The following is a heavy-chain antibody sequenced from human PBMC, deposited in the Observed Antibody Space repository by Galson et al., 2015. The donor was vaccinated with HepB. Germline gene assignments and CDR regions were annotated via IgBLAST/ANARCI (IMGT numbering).Heavy chain of an antibody. J-gene: IGHJ4*02. CDR1: GFTFSSYG. Sequence: SLRLSCAASGFTFSSYGMHWVRQAPGKGLEWVAVIWYDGSNKYYADSVKGRFTISRDNSKNTLYLQMNSLRAEDTAVYYCASGAYYYDSSGYYLGDFDYWGQGTLVTVSS. D-gene: IGHD3-22*01. CDR2: IWYDGSNK. V-gene: IGHV3-33*01. CDR3: ASGAYYYDSSGYYLGDFDY.